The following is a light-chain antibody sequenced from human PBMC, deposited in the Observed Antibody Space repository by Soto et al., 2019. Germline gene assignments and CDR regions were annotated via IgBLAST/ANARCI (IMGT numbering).Light chain of an antibody. V-gene: IGKV3-15*01. J-gene: IGKJ4*01. CDR1: QSVSSN. CDR3: QQYNNWPQT. CDR2: GAS. Sequence: EIVMTQSPATLSVSPGERATLSCRASQSVSSNLAWYQQKPDQAPRLLIYGASTRATGIPARFSGSGSGTEFTLTISSLQSEDFAVYYCQQYNNWPQTFGGGTKVEIK.